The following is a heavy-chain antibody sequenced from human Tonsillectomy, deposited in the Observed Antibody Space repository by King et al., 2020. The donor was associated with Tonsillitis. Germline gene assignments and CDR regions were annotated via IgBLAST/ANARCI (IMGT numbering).Heavy chain of an antibody. CDR2: IWYGGSNK. Sequence: QLVQSGGGVVQPGRSLRLSCAASGFTFSNYVMHWVRQAPGKGLEWVAIIWYGGSNKYYADSVKGRFTISRDNSKNTLYLQMNSLRAEDTAVYYCARDFHPATVAFDIWGQGTMVTVSS. CDR1: GFTFSNYV. D-gene: IGHD5-18*01. CDR3: ARDFHPATVAFDI. J-gene: IGHJ3*02. V-gene: IGHV3-33*01.